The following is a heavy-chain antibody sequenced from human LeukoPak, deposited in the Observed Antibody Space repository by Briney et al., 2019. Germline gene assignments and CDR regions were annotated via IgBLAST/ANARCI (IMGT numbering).Heavy chain of an antibody. V-gene: IGHV3-23*03. J-gene: IGHJ4*02. CDR1: GFTFSSYA. CDR3: ASHDYGDYGDRDY. Sequence: GGSLRLSCAASGFTFSSYAMSWVRQAPGKGLEWVSVIYSGGSTYYADSVKGRFTISRDNSKNTVYLQMNSLRAEDTAVYYCASHDYGDYGDRDYWGQGTLVTVSS. D-gene: IGHD4-17*01. CDR2: IYSGGST.